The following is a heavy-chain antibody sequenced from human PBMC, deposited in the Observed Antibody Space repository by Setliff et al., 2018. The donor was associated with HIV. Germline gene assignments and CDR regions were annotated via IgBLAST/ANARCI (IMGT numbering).Heavy chain of an antibody. CDR2: IKQDGSEK. D-gene: IGHD4-17*01. CDR1: GFTFSNNW. Sequence: PGGSLRLSCAASGFTFSNNWMSWVRQAPGKGLEWVANIKQDGSEKYYVDSVKGRFNISRDNAKNSLYLQMNSLRAEGTAVYYCARPQYGNSAYWGQGTLVTVSS. CDR3: ARPQYGNSAY. V-gene: IGHV3-7*03. J-gene: IGHJ4*02.